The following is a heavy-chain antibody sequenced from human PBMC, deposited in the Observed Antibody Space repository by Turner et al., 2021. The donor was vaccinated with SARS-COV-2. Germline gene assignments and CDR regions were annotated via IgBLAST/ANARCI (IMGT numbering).Heavy chain of an antibody. CDR1: GYTLIELS. CDR2: FDPEDGET. Sequence: QVQLVQSGAEVKKPGASVKVSCKVSGYTLIELSMHWVRQAPGKGLEWKGGFDPEDGETIYAQKFQGRVTMTEDTSTDTAYMELSSLRSDDTAVYYCATAPGMTTTGWFDPWGQGTLVTVSS. J-gene: IGHJ5*02. V-gene: IGHV1-24*01. CDR3: ATAPGMTTTGWFDP. D-gene: IGHD4-4*01.